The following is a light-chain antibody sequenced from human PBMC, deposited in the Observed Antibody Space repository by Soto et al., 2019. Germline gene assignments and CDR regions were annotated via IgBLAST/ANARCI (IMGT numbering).Light chain of an antibody. CDR3: QQYGSSGT. CDR1: QSVSNNN. CDR2: GAS. J-gene: IGKJ1*01. V-gene: IGKV3-20*01. Sequence: EIVLTQSPGTLSLSPGERATLSCRASQSVSNNNLAWYQQKPGQAPRLLIYGASNIATGIPDRFSGSGSGSDFTLTISRLELEDVAVYYCQQYGSSGTFGQGTKVEIK.